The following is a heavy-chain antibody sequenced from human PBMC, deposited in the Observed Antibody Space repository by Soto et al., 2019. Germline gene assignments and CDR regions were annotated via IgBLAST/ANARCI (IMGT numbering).Heavy chain of an antibody. CDR3: ARQGMITFGGDYNWFDP. D-gene: IGHD3-16*01. CDR1: GGSISSSSYY. Sequence: SETLSLTCTVSGGSISSSSYYWGWIRQPPGKGLEWIGSIYYSGSTYYNPSLKSRVTISVDTSKNQFSLKLSSVTAADTAVYYCARQGMITFGGDYNWFDPWGQGTLVTVS. J-gene: IGHJ5*02. CDR2: IYYSGST. V-gene: IGHV4-39*01.